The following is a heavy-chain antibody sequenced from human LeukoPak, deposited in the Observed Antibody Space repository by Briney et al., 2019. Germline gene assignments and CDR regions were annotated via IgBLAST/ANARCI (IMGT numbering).Heavy chain of an antibody. Sequence: GGSLRLSCATSGFTFSNYAVSWVRQAPGKGLEWVSSISGSGGTTYYADSVKGRFTISRDNSKNTLYLQMNSLRAEDTAVYYCNTVGNPGYFGFWGQGTLVTVSS. CDR2: ISGSGGTT. J-gene: IGHJ4*02. V-gene: IGHV3-23*01. CDR3: NTVGNPGYFGF. CDR1: GFTFSNYA. D-gene: IGHD4-11*01.